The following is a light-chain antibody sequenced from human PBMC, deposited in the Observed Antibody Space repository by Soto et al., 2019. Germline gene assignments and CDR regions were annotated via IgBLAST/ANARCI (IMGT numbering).Light chain of an antibody. Sequence: DIVMTQSPDSLAVSLGERATINCKSSQNVLYSSNNKNYLAWYQQKQGQPPKLLIYWASTRESGVPDRVSGSGSGTDFTLTINSLQAEDVAVYYCQQYYISPVTFGPGTKVDIK. V-gene: IGKV4-1*01. J-gene: IGKJ3*01. CDR1: QNVLYSSNNKNY. CDR2: WAS. CDR3: QQYYISPVT.